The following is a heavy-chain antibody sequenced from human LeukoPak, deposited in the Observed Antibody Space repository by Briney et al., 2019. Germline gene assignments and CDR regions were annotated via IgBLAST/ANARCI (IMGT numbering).Heavy chain of an antibody. CDR3: AKDDAWLQFND. V-gene: IGHV3-23*01. D-gene: IGHD5-24*01. J-gene: IGHJ4*02. CDR2: ISPSGDIK. CDR1: GFTFSRHG. Sequence: GGSLRLSCVASGFTFSRHGMNWVRQAPGKGLERVSGISPSGDIKYYVDSVKGRFTVSRDNSKNTVHLQINSLRDEDTAVYYCAKDDAWLQFNDWGQGTLVTVSS.